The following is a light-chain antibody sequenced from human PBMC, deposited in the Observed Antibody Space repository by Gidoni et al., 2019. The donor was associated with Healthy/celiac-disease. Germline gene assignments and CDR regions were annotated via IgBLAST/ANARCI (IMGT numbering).Light chain of an antibody. J-gene: IGKJ1*01. CDR1: QIISSC. V-gene: IGKV1-39*01. CDR2: AAS. Sequence: DIQMTQSPSSLSPSVGDRVTITSRASQIISSCLNWYQQKPGKAPKLLIYAASSLQSGVPSRFSGSGSGTDFTLTISSLQPEDFATYYCQQSYSTPPTFGQGTKVEIK. CDR3: QQSYSTPPT.